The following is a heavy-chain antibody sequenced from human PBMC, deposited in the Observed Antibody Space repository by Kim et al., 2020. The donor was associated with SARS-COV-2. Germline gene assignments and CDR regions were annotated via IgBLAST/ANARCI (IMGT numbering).Heavy chain of an antibody. CDR3: AKDGLGYDSSGYYYVDY. D-gene: IGHD3-22*01. CDR2: ISGDGGST. CDR1: GFTFDDYA. J-gene: IGHJ4*02. V-gene: IGHV3-43*02. Sequence: GGSLRLSCAASGFTFDDYAMHWVRQAPGKGLEWVSLISGDGGSTYYADSVKGRFTISRDNSKNSLYLQMNSLRTEDTALYYCAKDGLGYDSSGYYYVDYWGQGTLVTVSS.